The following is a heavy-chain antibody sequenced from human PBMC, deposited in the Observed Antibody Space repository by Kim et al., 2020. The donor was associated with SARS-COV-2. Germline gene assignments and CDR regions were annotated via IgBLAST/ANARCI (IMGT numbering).Heavy chain of an antibody. CDR3: ARDALTGHPDYFDF. V-gene: IGHV3-30*04. CDR1: GFIFKNYA. CDR2: ISYDGRVQ. Sequence: GGSLRLSCAASGFIFKNYAMHWVRQILGKGLLWVVVISYDGRVQSQEDSVKGRFTISREDSRSTVDLQRSSLRPEDTAVYFCARDALTGHPDYFDFWGQGILDTVSS. D-gene: IGHD3-9*01. J-gene: IGHJ4*02.